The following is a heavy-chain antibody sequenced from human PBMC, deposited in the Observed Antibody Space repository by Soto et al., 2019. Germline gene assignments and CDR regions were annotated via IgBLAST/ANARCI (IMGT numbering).Heavy chain of an antibody. CDR1: GYTFTSYG. J-gene: IGHJ4*02. CDR3: ARDSPYDSSGYYYY. V-gene: IGHV1-69*04. CDR2: IIPILGIA. Sequence: SVKVSCKASGYTFTSYGISWVRQAPGQGLEWMGRIIPILGIANYAQKFQGRVTITADKSTSTAYMELSSLRSEDTAVYYCARDSPYDSSGYYYYWGQGTLVTVSS. D-gene: IGHD3-22*01.